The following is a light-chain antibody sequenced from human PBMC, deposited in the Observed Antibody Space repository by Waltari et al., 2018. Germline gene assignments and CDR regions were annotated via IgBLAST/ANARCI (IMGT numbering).Light chain of an antibody. V-gene: IGLV2-11*01. J-gene: IGLJ1*01. CDR1: SSDVGGYDY. CDR3: CSYAGSYTWV. CDR2: DVN. Sequence: QSALTQPRSVSGSPGQSVTISCTGTSSDVGGYDYVSWYQQNQGKAPKLMVFDVNRRPSGVPYRLSGSKSGNTASLTISGLQAEDEADYYCCSYAGSYTWVFGTGTKVTVL.